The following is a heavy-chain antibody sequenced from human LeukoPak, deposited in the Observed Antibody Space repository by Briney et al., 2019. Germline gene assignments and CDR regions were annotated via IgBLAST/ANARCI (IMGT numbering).Heavy chain of an antibody. CDR1: GLTLSSNF. V-gene: IGHV3-53*01. Sequence: GGSLRLSCAASGLTLSSNFMSWVRQAPGKGLEWISVIYSGGKTYYADSVKGRFTLSRDNSKNTLYLQMNSLRAEDTAVYYCASPYYYDSSGTDGAFDIWGQGTMVTVSS. J-gene: IGHJ3*02. CDR3: ASPYYYDSSGTDGAFDI. CDR2: IYSGGKT. D-gene: IGHD3-22*01.